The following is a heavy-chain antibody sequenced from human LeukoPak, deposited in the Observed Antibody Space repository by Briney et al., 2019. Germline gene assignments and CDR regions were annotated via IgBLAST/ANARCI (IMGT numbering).Heavy chain of an antibody. CDR1: GGTFSSYA. D-gene: IGHD3-22*01. CDR2: IIPIFGTA. CDR3: ATYDSSGYYFHFDY. Sequence: GASVKVSCKASGGTFSSYAISWVRQAPGQGLEWMGGIIPIFGTANYAQKLQGRVTITADESTSTAYMELSSLRSEDTAVYCCATYDSSGYYFHFDYWGQGTLVTVSS. J-gene: IGHJ4*02. V-gene: IGHV1-69*13.